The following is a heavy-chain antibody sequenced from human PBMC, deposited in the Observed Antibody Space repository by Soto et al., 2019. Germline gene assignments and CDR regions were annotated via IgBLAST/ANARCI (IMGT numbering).Heavy chain of an antibody. D-gene: IGHD3-16*02. CDR2: LSSGSRYV. V-gene: IGHV3-21*01. CDR1: GFTFTNYI. J-gene: IGHJ4*02. Sequence: PVGSLRLTCTASGFTFTNYIMTWVRQAPGKGLEWVSSLSSGSRYVYYVDSVKGRFTISRDDAKNSVYLQMNSLRAEDAAVYYCVRGGSSRSYWGQGSRVTVS. CDR3: VRGGSSRSY.